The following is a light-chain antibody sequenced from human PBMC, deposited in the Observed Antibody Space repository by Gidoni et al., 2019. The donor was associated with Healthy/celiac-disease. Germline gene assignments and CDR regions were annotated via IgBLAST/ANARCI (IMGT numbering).Light chain of an antibody. CDR2: DAS. Sequence: DIQMTQSPSSLSASVGDRVTITCQESQDISNYLNWYQQKPGKAPKLLIDDASNLETGVPSRFSGSGSGTDFTFTISSLQTEDIATYYCQQYDNLPLTFGGGTKVEIK. CDR3: QQYDNLPLT. CDR1: QDISNY. J-gene: IGKJ4*01. V-gene: IGKV1-33*01.